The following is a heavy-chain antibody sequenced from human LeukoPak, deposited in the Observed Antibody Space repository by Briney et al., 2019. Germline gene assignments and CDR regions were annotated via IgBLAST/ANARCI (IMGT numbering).Heavy chain of an antibody. J-gene: IGHJ4*02. CDR1: GYSFTNYW. D-gene: IGHD3-22*01. CDR2: IYPGDSDT. Sequence: GESLKISCKGSGYSFTNYWIGWVRQTPGNGLEWMGIIYPGDSDTRYSPSFQGQVTISADKSISTASLQWSSLKASDTAMYYCAGHVLAESSFLPFDHWGQGTLVTVSS. CDR3: AGHVLAESSFLPFDH. V-gene: IGHV5-51*01.